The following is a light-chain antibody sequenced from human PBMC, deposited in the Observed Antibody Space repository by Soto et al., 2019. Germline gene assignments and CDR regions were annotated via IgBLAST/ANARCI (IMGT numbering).Light chain of an antibody. J-gene: IGKJ4*01. CDR1: QIVRSSQ. Sequence: EIALTQSPATLSFSRGEGATLSCRASQIVRSSQLARYQQKPGQAPRLLIYAASNRATGSPDRFSGSGSGTDFSLTISRLEVEDFAVYYCQQYNISPRTFGGGTKVYI. V-gene: IGKV3-20*01. CDR3: QQYNISPRT. CDR2: AAS.